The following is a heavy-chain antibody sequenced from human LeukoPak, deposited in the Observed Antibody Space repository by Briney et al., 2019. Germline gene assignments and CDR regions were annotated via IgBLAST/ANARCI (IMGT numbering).Heavy chain of an antibody. CDR2: IDPSDSYT. J-gene: IGHJ4*02. CDR3: ARHAGIGTASDY. CDR1: GYSFTNYW. V-gene: IGHV5-10-1*01. D-gene: IGHD5-18*01. Sequence: GESLRISCKGSGYSFTNYWISWVRQMPGKGLEWMGRIDPSDSYTNYSPSFQGHVTISIDKSISTAYLQWSSLKASDTAMYYCARHAGIGTASDYWGQGTLVTVSS.